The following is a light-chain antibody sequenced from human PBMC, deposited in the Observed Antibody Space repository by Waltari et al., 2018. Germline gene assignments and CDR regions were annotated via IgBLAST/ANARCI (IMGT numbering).Light chain of an antibody. V-gene: IGKV3-11*01. CDR2: DGS. Sequence: EIVLTQSPATLSLSPGARATLPCRATQSVNSYLAWYQQKPGQAPRLLIYDGSRRASGIPARFSGSGSGTDFTLTIGSLEPEDSAVYYCQQRGHWPPDATFGPGTKIEIK. J-gene: IGKJ3*01. CDR1: QSVNSY. CDR3: QQRGHWPPDAT.